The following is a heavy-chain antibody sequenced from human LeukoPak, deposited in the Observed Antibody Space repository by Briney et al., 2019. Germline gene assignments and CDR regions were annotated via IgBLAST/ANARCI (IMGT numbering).Heavy chain of an antibody. CDR2: IYHSGST. Sequence: SETLSLTCTVSGYSISSGYYWGWIRQPPGKGLEWIGSIYHSGSTYYNPSLKSRVTISVDTSKNQFSLKLSSATAADTAVYYCARAESSWYDWFDPWGQGTLVTVSS. CDR1: GYSISSGYY. D-gene: IGHD6-13*01. CDR3: ARAESSWYDWFDP. V-gene: IGHV4-38-2*02. J-gene: IGHJ5*02.